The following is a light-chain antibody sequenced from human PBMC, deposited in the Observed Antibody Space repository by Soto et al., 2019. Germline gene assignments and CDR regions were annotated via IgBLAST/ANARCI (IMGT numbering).Light chain of an antibody. CDR1: GSNIGSNA. V-gene: IGLV1-44*01. J-gene: IGLJ2*01. CDR2: FNT. CDR3: AAWDDSLTGLL. Sequence: QSVLTQPPSASGTPGQRVTFSCSGSGSNIGSNAVNWYQQLPGTAPKLLIYFNTQLPSGVPDRFSGSKSGTSASLAISGLQSEDEADYSCAAWDDSLTGLLIGGGTKVTVL.